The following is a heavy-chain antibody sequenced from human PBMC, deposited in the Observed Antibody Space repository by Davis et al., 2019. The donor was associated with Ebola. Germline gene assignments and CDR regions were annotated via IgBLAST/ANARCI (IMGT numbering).Heavy chain of an antibody. CDR2: INHSGST. CDR1: GGSFSGYY. V-gene: IGHV4-34*01. CDR3: ARGNSYGDYIGY. D-gene: IGHD4-17*01. Sequence: SETLSLTCAVYGGSFSGYYWSWIRQPPGKGLEWIGEINHSGSTNCNPSLKSRVTISVDTSKNQFSLKLSSVTAADTAVYYCARGNSYGDYIGYWVQGTLVTVSS. J-gene: IGHJ4*02.